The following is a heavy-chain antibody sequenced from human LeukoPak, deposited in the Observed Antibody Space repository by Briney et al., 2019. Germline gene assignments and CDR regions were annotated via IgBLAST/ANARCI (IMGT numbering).Heavy chain of an antibody. Sequence: SVKVSYKASGGTFSSYAISWVRQAPGQGLEWMGGIIPIFGTANYAQKFQGRVTITTDESTSTAYMELSSLRSEDTAVYYCARDRLLDYYYYMDVWGKGTTVTVSS. V-gene: IGHV1-69*05. D-gene: IGHD2-15*01. CDR1: GGTFSSYA. J-gene: IGHJ6*03. CDR2: IIPIFGTA. CDR3: ARDRLLDYYYYMDV.